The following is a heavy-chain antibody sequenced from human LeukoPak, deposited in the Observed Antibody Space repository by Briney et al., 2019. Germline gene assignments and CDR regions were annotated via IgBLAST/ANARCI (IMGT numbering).Heavy chain of an antibody. J-gene: IGHJ4*02. CDR2: IGISGGST. V-gene: IGHV3-23*01. CDR3: AKDRELDNVLTGYYDY. CDR1: GFTFNNYA. D-gene: IGHD3-9*01. Sequence: PGGSLRLSCAASGFTFNNYAMSWVRQAPGKGLEWVSAIGISGGSTYYADSVKGRFTISRDNSKKTLYLQMSSLRAEDTALYYCAKDRELDNVLTGYYDYWGQGTLVTVSS.